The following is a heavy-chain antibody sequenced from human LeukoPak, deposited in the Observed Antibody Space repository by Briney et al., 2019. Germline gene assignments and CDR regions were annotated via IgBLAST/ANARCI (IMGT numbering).Heavy chain of an antibody. CDR2: IYYSGST. J-gene: IGHJ4*02. D-gene: IGHD2-15*01. V-gene: IGHV4-30-4*01. Sequence: SETLSLTCTVSGGSISSGDYYWSWIRQPLGKGLEWIGYIYYSGSTYYDPSLKSRVTISVDMSKNQFSLKLSSVTAADTAVYYCARVKGGLFDYWGQGTLVTVSS. CDR3: ARVKGGLFDY. CDR1: GGSISSGDYY.